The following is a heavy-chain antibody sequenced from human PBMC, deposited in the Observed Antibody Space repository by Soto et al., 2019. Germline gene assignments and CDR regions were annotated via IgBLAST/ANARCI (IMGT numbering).Heavy chain of an antibody. CDR1: GFTFSTYW. J-gene: IGHJ4*02. V-gene: IGHV3-7*03. D-gene: IGHD1-26*01. CDR3: ARDKVVGPTTLDY. Sequence: GGSLRLSCVVSGFTFSTYWMSWVRQAPGKGLEWVANIREDGSEKYYLDSVKGRFTIYRDNAKNSLYLQMNSLRAEDTAVYYCARDKVVGPTTLDYWGQGTPVTVSS. CDR2: IREDGSEK.